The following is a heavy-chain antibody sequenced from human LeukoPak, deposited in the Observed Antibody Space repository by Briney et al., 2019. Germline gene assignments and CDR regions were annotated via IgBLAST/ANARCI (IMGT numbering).Heavy chain of an antibody. V-gene: IGHV3-7*03. J-gene: IGHJ5*02. Sequence: GGSLRLSCAASGFTFSSYWMGWVRQAPGQGLEWVANIRQEGSEKNYADSVKGRFTIYRDNYRNTLFLQMDSLRAEDAAVYDCASDNLSWGPGTLVTVSS. CDR2: IRQEGSEK. CDR1: GFTFSSYW. CDR3: ASDNLS.